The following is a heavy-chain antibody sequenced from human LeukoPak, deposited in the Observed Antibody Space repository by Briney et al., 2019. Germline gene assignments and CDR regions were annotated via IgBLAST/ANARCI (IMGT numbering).Heavy chain of an antibody. CDR3: AKDMRRLAAAGTSFDT. CDR2: ISWNSGSI. CDR1: GFTFDDYA. Sequence: PGGSLRLSCAASGFTFDDYAMHWVRQAPGKGLEWVPGISWNSGSIGYADSVKGRFTISRDNAKNSLYLQMNSLRAEDMALYYCAKDMRRLAAAGTSFDTWGQGTMVTVSS. J-gene: IGHJ3*02. D-gene: IGHD6-13*01. V-gene: IGHV3-9*03.